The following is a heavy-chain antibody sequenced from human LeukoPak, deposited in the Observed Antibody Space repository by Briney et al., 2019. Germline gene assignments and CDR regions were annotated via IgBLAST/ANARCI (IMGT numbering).Heavy chain of an antibody. V-gene: IGHV1-8*01. D-gene: IGHD2-2*01. CDR3: ARGRFRVYCSSTSCQAQGNWFDP. CDR2: MNPTSGNT. CDR1: GYTFTSYD. J-gene: IGHJ5*02. Sequence: ASVKVSCKASGYTFTSYDINWVRQATGQGLEWMRWMNPTSGNTGYAQKFQGRVTMTRNTSISTAYMELSSLRSEDTPVYYCARGRFRVYCSSTSCQAQGNWFDPWGQGTLVTVSS.